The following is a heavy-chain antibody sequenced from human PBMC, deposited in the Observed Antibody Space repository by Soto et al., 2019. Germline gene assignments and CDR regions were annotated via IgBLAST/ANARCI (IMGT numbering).Heavy chain of an antibody. Sequence: QVQLVQSGAEVKKPGSSVQVSCKASGGTFSSYAISWVRQAPGQGREWMGGIIPIFGTANYAQKFQGRVTITADESTSTAYMELSSLRSEDTAMYYCARGESIASLWFDYWGQGTLVTVSS. CDR2: IIPIFGTA. CDR3: ARGESIASLWFDY. D-gene: IGHD6-6*01. V-gene: IGHV1-69*12. J-gene: IGHJ4*02. CDR1: GGTFSSYA.